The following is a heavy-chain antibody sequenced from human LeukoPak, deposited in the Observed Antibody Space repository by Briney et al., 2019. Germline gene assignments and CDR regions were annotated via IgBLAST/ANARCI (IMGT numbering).Heavy chain of an antibody. Sequence: GSLRLSCAASGFTFSSYSMNWVRQAPGKGLEWVSYISSSSSTIYYADSVKGRFTISRDNAKNSLYLQMNSLRAEDTAVYYCARHRSGSSWFAPWGQGTLVTVSS. CDR3: ARHRSGSSWFAP. CDR1: GFTFSSYS. J-gene: IGHJ5*02. CDR2: ISSSSSTI. V-gene: IGHV3-48*01. D-gene: IGHD6-19*01.